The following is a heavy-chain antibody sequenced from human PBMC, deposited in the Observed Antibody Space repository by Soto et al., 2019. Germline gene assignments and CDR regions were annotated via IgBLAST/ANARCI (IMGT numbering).Heavy chain of an antibody. V-gene: IGHV1-46*03. D-gene: IGHD2-15*01. J-gene: IGHJ3*02. CDR3: AREYCSGGSCYSDAFDI. CDR2: INPSGGST. CDR1: GYTFTSYG. Sequence: GASVKVSCKASGYTFTSYGISWVRQAPGQGLEWMGIINPSGGSTSYAQKFQGRVTMTRDTSTSTVYMELSSLRSEDTAVYYCAREYCSGGSCYSDAFDIWGQGTMVTVSS.